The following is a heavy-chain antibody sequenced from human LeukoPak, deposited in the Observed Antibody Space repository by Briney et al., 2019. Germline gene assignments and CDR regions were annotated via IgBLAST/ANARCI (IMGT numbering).Heavy chain of an antibody. Sequence: GGSLRLSCAASEFTFSSFAMSWVRQAPGKGLEWVSAISGSGGSTYYADSVKGRFTISRDNSKNTLYLQMNSLRAEDTAVYYCAKARLTVTSRYYTMDVWGQGTTVTVSS. J-gene: IGHJ6*02. V-gene: IGHV3-23*01. D-gene: IGHD4-4*01. CDR2: ISGSGGST. CDR3: AKARLTVTSRYYTMDV. CDR1: EFTFSSFA.